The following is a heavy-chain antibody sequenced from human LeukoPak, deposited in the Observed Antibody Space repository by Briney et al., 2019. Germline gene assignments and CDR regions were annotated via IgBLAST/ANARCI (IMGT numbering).Heavy chain of an antibody. Sequence: GGSLRLSCAASGFTFSNAWMSWVRQAPGKGLEWVAFIRYDGSNKYYADSVKGRFTISRDNSKNTLYLQMNSLRAEDTAVYYCANPGDSSGYYTIDYWGQGTLVTVSS. V-gene: IGHV3-30*02. CDR3: ANPGDSSGYYTIDY. J-gene: IGHJ4*02. D-gene: IGHD3-22*01. CDR1: GFTFSNAW. CDR2: IRYDGSNK.